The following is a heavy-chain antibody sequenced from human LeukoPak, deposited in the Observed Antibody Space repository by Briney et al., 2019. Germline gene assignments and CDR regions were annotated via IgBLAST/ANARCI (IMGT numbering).Heavy chain of an antibody. CDR1: GYTFTSYD. Sequence: GASVTVSCKASGYTFTSYDINWVRQATGQGLEWMGWMNPNSGNTGYAQKFQGRVTMTRNTSISTAYMELSSLRSEDTAVYYCARSLGYSGYETLFDYWGQGTLVTVSS. V-gene: IGHV1-8*01. CDR3: ARSLGYSGYETLFDY. D-gene: IGHD5-12*01. J-gene: IGHJ4*02. CDR2: MNPNSGNT.